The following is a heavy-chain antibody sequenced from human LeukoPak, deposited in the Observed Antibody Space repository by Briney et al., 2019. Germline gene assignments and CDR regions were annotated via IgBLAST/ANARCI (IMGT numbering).Heavy chain of an antibody. J-gene: IGHJ4*02. CDR1: GFTFSSYA. CDR2: TSGSGGST. CDR3: AKGAVAGIRPLYYFDY. D-gene: IGHD6-19*01. V-gene: IGHV3-23*01. Sequence: PGGSLRLSCAASGFTFSSYAMSWVRQAPGKGLEWVSATSGSGGSTYYADSVKGRFAISRDNSKNTLYLQMNSLRAEDTAVYYCAKGAVAGIRPLYYFDYWGQGTLVTVSS.